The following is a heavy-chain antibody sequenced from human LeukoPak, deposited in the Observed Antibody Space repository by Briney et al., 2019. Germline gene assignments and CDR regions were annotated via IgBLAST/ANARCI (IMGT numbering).Heavy chain of an antibody. CDR3: AELGITMIGGV. V-gene: IGHV3-48*03. CDR1: EFSFSFYE. J-gene: IGHJ6*04. Sequence: GGSLRLSCAAYEFSFSFYEMNWVRQAPGKGLECVSYISSSGNTIYYADSVKGRFTISRDNAKNSLYLQMNSLRAEDTAVYYCAELGITMIGGVWGKGTTVTISS. D-gene: IGHD3-10*02. CDR2: ISSSGNTI.